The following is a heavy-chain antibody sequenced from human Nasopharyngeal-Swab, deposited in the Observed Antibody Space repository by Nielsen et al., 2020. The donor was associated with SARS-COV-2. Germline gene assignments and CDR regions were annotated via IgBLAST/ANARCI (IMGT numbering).Heavy chain of an antibody. CDR3: ARDPIPAGGSDGFDI. Sequence: GGSLRLSCAASGFPFNIYWMSWVRQAPGKGLKWVANIKQDGSEKYYVNSVKGRFTISRDNAKNSLYLQMNSLRAEDTAVYYCARDPIPAGGSDGFDIWGQGTMVTVSS. D-gene: IGHD1-26*01. CDR1: GFPFNIYW. J-gene: IGHJ3*02. V-gene: IGHV3-7*01. CDR2: IKQDGSEK.